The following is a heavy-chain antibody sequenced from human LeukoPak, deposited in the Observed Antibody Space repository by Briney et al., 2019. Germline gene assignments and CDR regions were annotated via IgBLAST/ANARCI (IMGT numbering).Heavy chain of an antibody. CDR2: ISGSGGST. CDR1: GFTFDDYA. V-gene: IGHV3-23*01. D-gene: IGHD6-13*01. J-gene: IGHJ5*02. Sequence: GGSLRLSCAASGFTFDDYAMHWVRQAPGKGLEWVSAISGSGGSTYYADSVKGRFTISRDNSKNTLYLQMNSLRAEDTAVYYCANLAPAYSRIAAAALDPWGQGTLVTVSS. CDR3: ANLAPAYSRIAAAALDP.